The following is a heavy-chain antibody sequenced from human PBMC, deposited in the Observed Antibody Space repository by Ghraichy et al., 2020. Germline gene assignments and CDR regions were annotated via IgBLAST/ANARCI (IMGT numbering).Heavy chain of an antibody. J-gene: IGHJ4*02. CDR1: GYTFTNYA. D-gene: IGHD3-3*01. CDR3: ARGGLWRGTYHRYFDY. V-gene: IGHV1-18*01. Sequence: ASVKVSCKASGYTFTNYAITWVRQVPGQGLEWMGWSSTYNGATNYAQNLQGRVTMTTDPSTNTAYMELWSLTSDDTAVYYCARGGLWRGTYHRYFDYWGQGTLVTVSS. CDR2: SSTYNGAT.